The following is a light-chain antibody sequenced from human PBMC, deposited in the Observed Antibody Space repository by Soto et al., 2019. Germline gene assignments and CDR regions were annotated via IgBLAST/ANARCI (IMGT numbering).Light chain of an antibody. V-gene: IGLV2-14*01. CDR3: SSYTSSSTLLYV. J-gene: IGLJ1*01. CDR2: EVS. Sequence: QSALTQPASVSGSPGQSITISCTGTSRDVGGYNYVSWYQQYPGKAPKLIIYEVSNRPSGVSNRFSASKSGNTASLTVSGLQADDEADYYCSSYTSSSTLLYVFGTGTKVTVL. CDR1: SRDVGGYNY.